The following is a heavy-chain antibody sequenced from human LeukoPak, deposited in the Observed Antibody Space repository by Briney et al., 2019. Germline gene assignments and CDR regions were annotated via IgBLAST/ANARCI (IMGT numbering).Heavy chain of an antibody. D-gene: IGHD1-14*01. CDR1: AVSISSTTYY. V-gene: IGHV4-39*07. CDR2: IYYSGRT. J-gene: IGHJ4*02. Sequence: SETLSLTCSVSAVSISSTTYYWGWIRQPPGKGLEWIGSIYYSGRTYYNPSLRSRLTISADTSKNQFSLKLSSVTAADTAVYYCARDRGDYIRTGTQFDYWGQGALVTVSS. CDR3: ARDRGDYIRTGTQFDY.